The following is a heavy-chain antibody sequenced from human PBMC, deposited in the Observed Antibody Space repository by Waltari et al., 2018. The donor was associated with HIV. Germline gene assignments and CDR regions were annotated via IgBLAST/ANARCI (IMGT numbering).Heavy chain of an antibody. CDR1: GFTVSSNY. Sequence: EVQLVVSGVGLVQPGGRLRTSGAASGFTVSSNYMSQVRQAPGKGLEWVSVIYSGGSTYYADSVKGRFTISRDNSKNTLYLQMNSLRAEDTAVYYCASIAYCGGDCYPRGMDVWGQGTTVTVSS. J-gene: IGHJ6*02. D-gene: IGHD2-21*02. CDR2: IYSGGST. CDR3: ASIAYCGGDCYPRGMDV. V-gene: IGHV3-66*01.